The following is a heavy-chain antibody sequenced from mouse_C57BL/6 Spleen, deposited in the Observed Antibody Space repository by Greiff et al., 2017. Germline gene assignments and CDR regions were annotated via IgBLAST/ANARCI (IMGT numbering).Heavy chain of an antibody. J-gene: IGHJ3*01. CDR2: INPSSGYT. D-gene: IGHD4-1*01. Sequence: VQLQQSGAELAKPGASVKLSCKASGYTFTSYWMHWVKQRPGQGLEWIGYINPSSGYTKYNQKFKDKATLTADTSSSTAYMQLSSLTYEDSAVYYCARGELTGPPFAYWGQRTLVTVSA. CDR1: GYTFTSYW. CDR3: ARGELTGPPFAY. V-gene: IGHV1-7*01.